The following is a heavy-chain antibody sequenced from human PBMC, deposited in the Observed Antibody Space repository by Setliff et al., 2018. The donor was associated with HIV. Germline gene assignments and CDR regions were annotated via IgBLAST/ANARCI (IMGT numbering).Heavy chain of an antibody. J-gene: IGHJ4*02. D-gene: IGHD6-19*01. CDR1: GGSISSGDYF. Sequence: LSLTCTVSGGSISSGDYFLSWIRQAPGKGLEWIGCIYYSGCAYYNPSLQSRVTISVDTSKNQVSLKLNSMTAADTAVYFCVRGPQWLVQKGRVYYFDYWGQGALVTVSS. CDR3: VRGPQWLVQKGRVYYFDY. V-gene: IGHV4-30-4*08. CDR2: IYYSGCA.